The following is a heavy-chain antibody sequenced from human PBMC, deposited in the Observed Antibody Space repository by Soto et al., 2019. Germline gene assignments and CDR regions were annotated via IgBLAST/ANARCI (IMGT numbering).Heavy chain of an antibody. Sequence: SETLSLTCTVSGGSFSTYYWNWIRQPPGKGLEWIGFIYYTGYTNYNPSLKTRVTISVDTSKNQFSLKLSSVTAADTAVYYCARRYGGAFDIWGQGTMVTVSS. CDR1: GGSFSTYY. CDR2: IYYTGYT. J-gene: IGHJ3*02. V-gene: IGHV4-59*08. CDR3: ARRYGGAFDI. D-gene: IGHD3-10*01.